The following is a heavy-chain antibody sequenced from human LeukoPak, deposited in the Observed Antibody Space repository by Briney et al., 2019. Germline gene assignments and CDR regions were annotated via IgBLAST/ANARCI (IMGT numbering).Heavy chain of an antibody. J-gene: IGHJ6*03. CDR1: GGSISNHY. Sequence: SETLSLTCTVSGGSISNHYWSWIRQPPGKGLEWIGRIYTSGSTNYNPSLKSRVAISVDTSKNQFSLKLSSVTAADTAVYYCARVPLRFFPYYYMDVWGKGTTVTVSS. V-gene: IGHV4-4*08. CDR2: IYTSGST. CDR3: ARVPLRFFPYYYMDV. D-gene: IGHD3-3*01.